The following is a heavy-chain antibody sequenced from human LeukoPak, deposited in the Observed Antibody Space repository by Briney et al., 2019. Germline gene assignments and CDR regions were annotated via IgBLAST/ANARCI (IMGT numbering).Heavy chain of an antibody. V-gene: IGHV1-58*01. D-gene: IGHD2/OR15-2a*01. Sequence: SVKVSCKASGFTFTSSAVQWVRQARGQRLEWIGWIVVGSGNTNYAQKFQERVTITRDMSTSTAYMELSSLRSEDTAVYYCAAGGAEYYYYYYYGMDVWGQGTTVTVSS. CDR2: IVVGSGNT. J-gene: IGHJ6*02. CDR1: GFTFTSSA. CDR3: AAGGAEYYYYYYYGMDV.